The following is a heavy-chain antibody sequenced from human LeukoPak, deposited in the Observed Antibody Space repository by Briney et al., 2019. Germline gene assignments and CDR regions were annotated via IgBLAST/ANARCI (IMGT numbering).Heavy chain of an antibody. J-gene: IGHJ4*02. CDR3: ARETRSSYSSSLGAFDY. V-gene: IGHV1-69*04. Sequence: ASVKVSCKASGGTFSSYAISWVRQAPGQGLEWMGRIIPILGIANYAQKFQGRVTITADKSTSTAYMELSSLRSEDTAVYYCARETRSSYSSSLGAFDYWGQGTLVTVSS. CDR1: GGTFSSYA. CDR2: IIPILGIA. D-gene: IGHD6-13*01.